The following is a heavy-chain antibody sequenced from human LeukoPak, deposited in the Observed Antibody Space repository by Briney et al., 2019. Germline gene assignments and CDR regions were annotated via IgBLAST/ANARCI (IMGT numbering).Heavy chain of an antibody. D-gene: IGHD3-22*01. CDR3: ARDRPLLYDSSGYYSFFDY. CDR1: GGSISSYY. V-gene: IGHV4-4*07. CDR2: IYTSGST. Sequence: SETLSLTCTVSGGSISSYYWSWIRQPAGKGLEWIGRIYTSGSTNYNPSLKSRVTMSVDTSKNQFSLKLSSVAAADTAVYYCARDRPLLYDSSGYYSFFDYWGQGTLVTVSS. J-gene: IGHJ4*02.